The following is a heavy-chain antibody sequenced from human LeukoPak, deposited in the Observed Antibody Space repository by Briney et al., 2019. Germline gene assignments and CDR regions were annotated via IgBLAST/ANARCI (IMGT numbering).Heavy chain of an antibody. Sequence: GGSLRLSCAASGFTFSSYSMNWVRQAPGKGLEWVSYISSSSTIYYADSVKGRFTISRDNSKNTLYLQMNSLRAEDTAVYYCARGVVPAAIGTPTKLRYFDWDPDYWGQGTLVTVSS. J-gene: IGHJ4*02. V-gene: IGHV3-48*01. CDR1: GFTFSSYS. CDR3: ARGVVPAAIGTPTKLRYFDWDPDY. D-gene: IGHD2-2*01. CDR2: ISSSSTI.